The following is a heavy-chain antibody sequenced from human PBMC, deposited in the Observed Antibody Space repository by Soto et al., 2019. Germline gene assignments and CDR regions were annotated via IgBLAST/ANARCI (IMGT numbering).Heavy chain of an antibody. CDR2: ISHTGSP. V-gene: IGHV4-39*01. CDR3: ASQLESTTYFDY. Sequence: SETLSLTCTVSGGSISNSDYFWAWMRQPPGKGLEWVGTISHTGSPCYNPSLKSRVTISVDTSKNQFSLRLPSVTAADTAVFYCASQLESTTYFDYWGRGTLVTVSS. CDR1: GGSISNSDYF. D-gene: IGHD1-1*01. J-gene: IGHJ4*02.